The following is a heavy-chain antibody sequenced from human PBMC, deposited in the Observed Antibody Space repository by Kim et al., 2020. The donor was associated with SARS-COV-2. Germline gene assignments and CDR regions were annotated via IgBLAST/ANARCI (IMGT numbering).Heavy chain of an antibody. D-gene: IGHD6-19*01. CDR2: K. V-gene: IGHV3-33*01. J-gene: IGHJ4*02. Sequence: KYYADSVKGRFTISRDNSKNTLYLQMNSLRAEDTAVYYCAREFLAATFDYWGQGTLVTVSS. CDR3: AREFLAATFDY.